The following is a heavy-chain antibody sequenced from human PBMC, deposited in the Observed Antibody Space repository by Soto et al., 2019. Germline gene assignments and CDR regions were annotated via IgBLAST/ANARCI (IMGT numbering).Heavy chain of an antibody. CDR2: INPNSGGT. Sequence: GASVKVSCKASGYTFTGYYMHWVRQAPGQGLEWMGWINPNSGGTNYAQKFQGRVTMTRDTSISTAYMELSRLRSDDTAVYYCARDGGIVVVPAAPRGGRYYYYGMDVWGQGTTVTVSS. CDR1: GYTFTGYY. V-gene: IGHV1-2*02. J-gene: IGHJ6*02. CDR3: ARDGGIVVVPAAPRGGRYYYYGMDV. D-gene: IGHD2-2*01.